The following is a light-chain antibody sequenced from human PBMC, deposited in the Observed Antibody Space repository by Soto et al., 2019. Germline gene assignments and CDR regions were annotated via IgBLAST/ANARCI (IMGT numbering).Light chain of an antibody. CDR2: GAS. Sequence: EIVLTQSPGTLSLSPGERATLSCRASQSVISSYLAWYQQKSGQAPRLFVYGASNRATGIPDRFSGSGSGTDFTLTISRLEPEDFAVYYCQQYGSSLWTFGQGTKVDIK. V-gene: IGKV3-20*01. CDR3: QQYGSSLWT. CDR1: QSVISSY. J-gene: IGKJ1*01.